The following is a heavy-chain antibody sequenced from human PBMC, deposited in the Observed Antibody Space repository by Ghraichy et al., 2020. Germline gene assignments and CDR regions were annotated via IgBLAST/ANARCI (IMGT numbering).Heavy chain of an antibody. V-gene: IGHV3-48*02. Sequence: LTCVWSGFTFGSYSMNWVRQSPGKGLEWVSYITSSGRTTFYADAVKGRFTISRDNAQNSLYLQMKSLREEDTAVYYCARGSGVVRFYYYAGMDVWGQGTTVTISS. D-gene: IGHD4-23*01. CDR3: ARGSGVVRFYYYAGMDV. CDR2: ITSSGRTT. CDR1: GFTFGSYS. J-gene: IGHJ6*02.